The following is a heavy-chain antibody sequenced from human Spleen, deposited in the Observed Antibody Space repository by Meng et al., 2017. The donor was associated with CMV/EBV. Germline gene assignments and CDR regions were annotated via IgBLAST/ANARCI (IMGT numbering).Heavy chain of an antibody. V-gene: IGHV3-73*01. D-gene: IGHD3-22*01. Sequence: CPASGFTFSGAGLPWVRQPSGRGLEWIGRIRNRANSHATAYVASVKGRFTISRDDSKNTMYLHMNSLKTDDTAVYYCSRGDSNGPLYWGPGTLVTVSS. CDR1: GFTFSGAG. CDR2: IRNRANSHAT. CDR3: SRGDSNGPLY. J-gene: IGHJ4*02.